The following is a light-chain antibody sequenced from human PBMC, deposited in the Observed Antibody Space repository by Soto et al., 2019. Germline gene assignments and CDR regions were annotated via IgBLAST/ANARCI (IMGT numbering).Light chain of an antibody. J-gene: IGLJ2*01. Sequence: QSALTQPPSASGSPGQSVTISCTGTSSDVGGYKYVSWYQHHPGKAPKLMIYEVSKRPSGVPDRFSGSKSANTASLTVSGLQAEDEADYYCSSYAGINNLLFGGGTKLTVL. CDR3: SSYAGINNLL. CDR1: SSDVGGYKY. CDR2: EVS. V-gene: IGLV2-8*01.